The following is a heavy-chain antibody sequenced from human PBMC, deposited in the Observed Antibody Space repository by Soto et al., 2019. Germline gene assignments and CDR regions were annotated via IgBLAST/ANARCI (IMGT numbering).Heavy chain of an antibody. CDR1: GFTFSNYA. V-gene: IGHV3-23*01. CDR3: AKVLYGYSGGWTHDAFAI. CDR2: ITNSGGDT. Sequence: GGSLRLSCAASGFTFSNYAMSWVRQAPGKGLEWVSAITNSGGDTYYADSVKGRLTISRDNSKKTLYLQMNSLRAEDTAVYFCAKVLYGYSGGWTHDAFAIWGQGTMVTVSS. J-gene: IGHJ3*02. D-gene: IGHD6-19*01.